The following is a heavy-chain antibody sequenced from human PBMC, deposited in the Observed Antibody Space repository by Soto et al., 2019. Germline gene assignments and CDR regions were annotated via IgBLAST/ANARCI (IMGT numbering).Heavy chain of an antibody. CDR3: ARGYDILTGYYGPRLLDYYYYMDV. CDR1: GYTFTGYY. V-gene: IGHV1-2*04. D-gene: IGHD3-9*01. CDR2: INPNSGGT. J-gene: IGHJ6*03. Sequence: ASVKVSCKASGYTFTGYYMHWVRQAPGQGLEWMGWINPNSGGTNYAQKFQGWVTMTRDTSISTAYMELSRLRSDDTAVYYCARGYDILTGYYGPRLLDYYYYMDVWGKGTTVTVSS.